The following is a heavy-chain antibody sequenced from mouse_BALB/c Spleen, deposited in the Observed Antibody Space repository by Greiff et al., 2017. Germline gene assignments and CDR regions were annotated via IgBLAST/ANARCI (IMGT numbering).Heavy chain of an antibody. V-gene: IGHV5-17*02. CDR3: ARDGNYDAMDY. CDR1: GFTFSSFG. J-gene: IGHJ4*01. D-gene: IGHD2-1*01. Sequence: DVQLVESGGGLVQPGGSRKLSCAASGFTFSSFGMHWVRQAPEKGLEWVAYISSGSSTIYYADTVKGRFTISRDNPKNTLFLQMTSLRSEDTAMYYCARDGNYDAMDYWGQGTSVTVSS. CDR2: ISSGSSTI.